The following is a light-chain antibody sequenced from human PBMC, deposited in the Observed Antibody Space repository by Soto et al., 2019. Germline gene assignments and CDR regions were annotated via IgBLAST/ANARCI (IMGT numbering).Light chain of an antibody. CDR1: HSISTY. CDR3: QQTYSAPLT. V-gene: IGKV1-39*01. Sequence: DVQMTQSPSSLSASVGDRVTITCRASHSISTYLNWYQQKPGKAPKLLIYAATTLQSGVPERFSGSGAGTDFTLTIAGLQPEDFAVYYCQQTYSAPLTFGGGTKVDIK. J-gene: IGKJ4*01. CDR2: AAT.